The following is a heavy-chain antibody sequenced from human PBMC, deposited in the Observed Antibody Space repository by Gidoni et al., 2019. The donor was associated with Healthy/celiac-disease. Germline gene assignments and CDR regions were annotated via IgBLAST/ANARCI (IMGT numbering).Heavy chain of an antibody. J-gene: IGHJ4*02. CDR3: AKTHDFDY. CDR2: ISYDGSNK. Sequence: QVQLVESGGGVVQPGRSLRLSCDASGFTFSSYGIHWVRQAPGEGLELVAGISYDGSNKYYADSVNGRFTISRDNSKNTLYLQMNSLRAEDTAVYYCAKTHDFDYWGQGTLVTVSS. CDR1: GFTFSSYG. V-gene: IGHV3-30*18.